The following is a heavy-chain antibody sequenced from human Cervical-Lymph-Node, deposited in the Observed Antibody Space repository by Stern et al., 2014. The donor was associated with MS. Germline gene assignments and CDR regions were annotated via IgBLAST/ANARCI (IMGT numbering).Heavy chain of an antibody. CDR3: ARIFGGNFDN. J-gene: IGHJ4*02. CDR1: GGSISSGDYS. Sequence: QLQDSGSGLVKPSQTLSLTCAVSGGSISSGDYSWSWIRQPPGKSLEWIGYIVHSGSTYYNPSLKSRVSISVDRSKNQFSLKLSSVTAADTAMYYCARIFGGNFDNWGQGTLVTVSS. D-gene: IGHD4-23*01. V-gene: IGHV4-30-2*01. CDR2: IVHSGST.